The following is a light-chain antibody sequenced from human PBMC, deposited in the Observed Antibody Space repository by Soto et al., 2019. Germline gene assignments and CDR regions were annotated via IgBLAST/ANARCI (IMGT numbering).Light chain of an antibody. V-gene: IGKV1-9*01. Sequence: QSPCVLSPTIGERVTITCRASQVISTSLAWYQVKPGKAPKLLIYAASTLESGVPSRFSATVSGTEFSLTITSLQPEDFATYYCQQLFDSPIPFGQGTLLAVK. CDR3: QQLFDSPIP. J-gene: IGKJ5*01. CDR1: QVISTS. CDR2: AAS.